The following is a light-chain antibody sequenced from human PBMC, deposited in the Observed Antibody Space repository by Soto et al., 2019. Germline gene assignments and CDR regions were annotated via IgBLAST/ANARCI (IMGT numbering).Light chain of an antibody. CDR3: HQRQSWPRT. Sequence: EIVLTQSPATLSSFPGDRVTLSCMASQYINTRLAWYQHRPGQAPRLLIYQTSLRAAGIPARFSASGSGTDFTLTISGVQPEDFALYYCHQRQSWPRTFGQGTKVDIK. J-gene: IGKJ1*01. CDR1: QYINTR. CDR2: QTS. V-gene: IGKV3-11*01.